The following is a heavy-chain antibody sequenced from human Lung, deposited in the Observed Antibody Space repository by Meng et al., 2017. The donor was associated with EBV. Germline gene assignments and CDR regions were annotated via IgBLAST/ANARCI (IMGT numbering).Heavy chain of an antibody. CDR2: ISHSGTT. CDR1: GASISNNNL. J-gene: IGHJ4*02. V-gene: IGHV4-4*02. D-gene: IGHD5-18*01. Sequence: QLRLQESGAGLVKPSGTLTRSCAVSGASISNNNLWSGVRQPPGKVLEWIGNISHSGTTNYTPSLKSRVTISVDKSKNQFSLKLTSVTAADTAVYYCARAVDTGYFDYWGQGTLVTVSS. CDR3: ARAVDTGYFDY.